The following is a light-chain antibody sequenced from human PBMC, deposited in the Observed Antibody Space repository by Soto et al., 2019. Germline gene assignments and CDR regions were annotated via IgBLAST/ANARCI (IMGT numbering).Light chain of an antibody. J-gene: IGKJ3*01. CDR2: DSS. V-gene: IGKV3-11*01. CDR3: QQRSGWPRT. Sequence: EIVLTQSPATLSLSPGERATLSCRASHSVGSFLAWYQQKPGQAPRLLIYDSSTRATGIPARFSGSGSRTDFTLTISSLEPEDFAVYYCQQRSGWPRTFGPGTKVDI. CDR1: HSVGSF.